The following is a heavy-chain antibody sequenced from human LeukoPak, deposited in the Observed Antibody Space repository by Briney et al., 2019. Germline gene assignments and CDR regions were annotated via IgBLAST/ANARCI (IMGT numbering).Heavy chain of an antibody. CDR1: GFTFSNSA. Sequence: SVKVSCKASGFTFSNSAMQWVRQARGQRLEWIGWIVVGSGNSKYAQKLQQRVTITRDMSTSTAYMELSSLRSEDTAVYYCAADNQQITVWGQGTLVTVSS. D-gene: IGHD5-24*01. V-gene: IGHV1-58*02. CDR3: AADNQQITV. CDR2: IVVGSGNS. J-gene: IGHJ4*02.